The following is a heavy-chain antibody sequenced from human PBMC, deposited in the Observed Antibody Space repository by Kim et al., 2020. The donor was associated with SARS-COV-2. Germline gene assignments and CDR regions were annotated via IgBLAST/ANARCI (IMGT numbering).Heavy chain of an antibody. Sequence: GGSLRLSCAASGFTFSSYGMHWVRQAPGKGLEWVAVISYDGSNKYYADSVKGRFTISRDNSKNTLYLQMNSLRAEDTAVYYCAKDPSYYDFWSGYSTGGENFDYWGQGTLVTVSS. D-gene: IGHD3-3*01. CDR1: GFTFSSYG. V-gene: IGHV3-30*18. CDR3: AKDPSYYDFWSGYSTGGENFDY. J-gene: IGHJ4*02. CDR2: ISYDGSNK.